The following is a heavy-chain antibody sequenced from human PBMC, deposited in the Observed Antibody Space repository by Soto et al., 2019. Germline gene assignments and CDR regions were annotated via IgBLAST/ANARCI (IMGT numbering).Heavy chain of an antibody. J-gene: IGHJ4*02. CDR3: AREGLDCGGDCYSGNFDS. CDR2: IIPILGIA. V-gene: IGHV1-69*04. D-gene: IGHD2-21*01. Sequence: VASVKVSCKASGGTFSSYTISWVRQAPGQGLEWMGRIIPILGIANYAQKFQGRVTITADKSTSTAYMELSSLRSEDTAVFYCAREGLDCGGDCYSGNFDSWGQGTLVTVSS. CDR1: GGTFSSYT.